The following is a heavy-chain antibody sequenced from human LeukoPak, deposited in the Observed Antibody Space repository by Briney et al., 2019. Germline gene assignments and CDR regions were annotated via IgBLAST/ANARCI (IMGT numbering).Heavy chain of an antibody. CDR2: IYSSGST. CDR1: GGSISSGSYY. Sequence: SETLSLTCTVSGGSISSGSYYWSWVRQPAGKGLEWIGRIYSSGSTNYNPSLKSRVTISVDRSKNQFSLKLRSVTAADTAVYYCARVTGYMIEDYFDSWGQGTLVTVSS. D-gene: IGHD3-22*01. V-gene: IGHV4-61*02. CDR3: ARVTGYMIEDYFDS. J-gene: IGHJ4*02.